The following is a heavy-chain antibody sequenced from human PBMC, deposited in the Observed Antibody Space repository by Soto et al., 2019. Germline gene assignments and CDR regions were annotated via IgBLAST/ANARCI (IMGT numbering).Heavy chain of an antibody. CDR3: ARMGLVYSSSFTFDY. CDR2: ISSSSSTI. V-gene: IGHV3-48*02. J-gene: IGHJ4*02. D-gene: IGHD6-6*01. CDR1: GFTFSSYS. Sequence: GGSLRLSCAASGFTFSSYSMNWVRQAPGKGLEWVSYISSSSSTIYYADSVKGRFTISRDNAKNSLYLQMNSLRDEDTAVYYCARMGLVYSSSFTFDYWGQGTLVTVSS.